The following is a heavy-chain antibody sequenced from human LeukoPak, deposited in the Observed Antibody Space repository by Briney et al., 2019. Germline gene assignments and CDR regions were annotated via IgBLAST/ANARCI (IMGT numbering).Heavy chain of an antibody. J-gene: IGHJ4*02. CDR2: IYYSGST. CDR1: GGSISSYY. V-gene: IGHV4-59*05. Sequence: PSETLSLTCSMSGGSISSYYWSWIRQPAGKGLEWIGSIYYSGSTYYNPSLKSRVTISADTSKNQFSLKLSSVTAADTAVYYCDYYGSERGGYFDSWGQGTLVTVSS. D-gene: IGHD3-10*01. CDR3: DYYGSERGGYFDS.